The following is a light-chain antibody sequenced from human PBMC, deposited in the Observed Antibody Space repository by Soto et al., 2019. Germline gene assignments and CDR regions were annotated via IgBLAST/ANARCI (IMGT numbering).Light chain of an antibody. CDR3: HHYNEWPSQA. J-gene: IGKJ4*01. CDR1: QSVGRN. V-gene: IGKV3-15*01. Sequence: EIVLTQSPATLSVSPGERATLSCRASQSVGRNLAWYQQKPGQGPRLLIYDASTRATGFPARFSGSGSGTEFTLTISSLQSEDSAVCYCHHYNEWPSQAFGGGTKVEIK. CDR2: DAS.